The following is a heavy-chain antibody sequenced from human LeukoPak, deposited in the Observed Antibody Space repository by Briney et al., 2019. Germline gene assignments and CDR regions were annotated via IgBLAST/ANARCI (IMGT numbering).Heavy chain of an antibody. CDR1: GGSISSYY. D-gene: IGHD4-17*01. Sequence: SETLSLTCTVSGGSISSYYWSWIRQPPGKGLEWIGYIYYSGSTNYNPSLKSRVTISVDTSKTQFSLKLSSVTAADTAVYYCARHDYGDYDFDYWGQGTLVTVSS. V-gene: IGHV4-59*08. J-gene: IGHJ4*02. CDR2: IYYSGST. CDR3: ARHDYGDYDFDY.